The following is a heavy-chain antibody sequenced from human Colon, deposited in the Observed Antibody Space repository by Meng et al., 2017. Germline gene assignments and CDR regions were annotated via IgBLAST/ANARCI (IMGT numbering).Heavy chain of an antibody. D-gene: IGHD6-13*01. CDR2: ISSSSSYI. CDR3: AASDSSSWYYFDY. Sequence: GESLKISCAASGFTFSSYSMNWVRQAPGKGLEWVSSISSSSSYIYYADSVKGRFTISRDNAKNSLYLQMNSLRAEDTAVYYCAASDSSSWYYFDYWVQGTLVTVSS. J-gene: IGHJ4*02. V-gene: IGHV3-21*01. CDR1: GFTFSSYS.